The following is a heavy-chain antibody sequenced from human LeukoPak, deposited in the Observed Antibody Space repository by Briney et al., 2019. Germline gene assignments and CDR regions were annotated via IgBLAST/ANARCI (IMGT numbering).Heavy chain of an antibody. CDR2: IWYDGSNK. J-gene: IGHJ3*02. CDR3: ANSRGRPNDAFDI. V-gene: IGHV3-33*06. Sequence: PGRSLRLSCAASGFTFSSYGMHWVRQAPGKGLEWVAVIWYDGSNKYYADSVKGRFTISRDNSKNTLYLQMNSLRAEDTAVYYCANSRGRPNDAFDIWGQGTMVTVSS. CDR1: GFTFSSYG. D-gene: IGHD3-10*01.